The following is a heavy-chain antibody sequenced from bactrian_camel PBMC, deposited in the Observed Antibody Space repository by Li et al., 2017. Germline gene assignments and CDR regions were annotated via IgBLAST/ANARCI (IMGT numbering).Heavy chain of an antibody. CDR1: RSTYSFWC. V-gene: IGHV3S31*01. D-gene: IGHD1*01. CDR2: TYNRGAQT. Sequence: VQLVESGGGSVQTGGSLRLSCAASRSTYSFWCMAWFRQRPGKPREKVAGTYNRGAQTDVANPVKGRFTISEDNARNIPYLQMNSLKPEDTAMYYCAARWGYGLGTRCNGPDLVERGYKGQGTQVTVS. J-gene: IGHJ4*01.